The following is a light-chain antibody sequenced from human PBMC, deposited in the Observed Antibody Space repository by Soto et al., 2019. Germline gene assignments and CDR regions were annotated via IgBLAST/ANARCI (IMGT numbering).Light chain of an antibody. J-gene: IGLJ2*01. V-gene: IGLV2-14*01. CDR1: SSDVGGYNY. CDR2: EVS. CDR3: TSYTSSSTLGVL. Sequence: QSALTQPASVPGSPGQSITISCTGTSSDVGGYNYVSWYQQHPGKAPKLMIYEVSNRPSGVSNRFSGSKSGNTASLTISGLQAEDEADYYCTSYTSSSTLGVLFGGGTKLTVL.